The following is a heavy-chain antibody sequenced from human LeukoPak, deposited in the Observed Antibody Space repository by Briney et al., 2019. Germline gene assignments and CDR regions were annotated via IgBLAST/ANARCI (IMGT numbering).Heavy chain of an antibody. CDR1: GFTFSSYG. CDR3: ARDRIAAAGIPGY. CDR2: IWYDGSNK. Sequence: PGGSLRLSCAASGFTFSSYGMHWVRQAPGKGLEWVAVIWYDGSNKYYADSVKGRFTISRDNSKNTLYLQMNSLRAEDTAVYYCARDRIAAAGIPGYWGQGTLVTVSS. V-gene: IGHV3-33*01. D-gene: IGHD6-13*01. J-gene: IGHJ4*02.